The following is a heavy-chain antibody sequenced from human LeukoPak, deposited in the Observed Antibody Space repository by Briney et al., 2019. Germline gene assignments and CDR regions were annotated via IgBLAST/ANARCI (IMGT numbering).Heavy chain of an antibody. Sequence: ASVKVSCKASGYTFTSYGISWVRQAPGQGLEWIGWINPNSGGTNYAQKFQGRVTMTRDTSISTAYMELSRLRSDDTAVYYCARTMVRGVIPDYWGQGTLVTVSS. CDR3: ARTMVRGVIPDY. CDR1: GYTFTSYG. CDR2: INPNSGGT. D-gene: IGHD3-10*01. J-gene: IGHJ4*02. V-gene: IGHV1-2*02.